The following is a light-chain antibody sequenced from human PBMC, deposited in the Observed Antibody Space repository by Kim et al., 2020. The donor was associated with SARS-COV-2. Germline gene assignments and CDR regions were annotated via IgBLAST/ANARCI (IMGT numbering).Light chain of an antibody. CDR2: YDS. Sequence: SYELTQPPSVSVAPGKTARITCGGNNIGSKSVHWYQQKPGQAPVLVIYYDSDRPSGIPERFSGSNSGNTATLTISRVEAGDEADYYCQVWGRSSEPHVV. J-gene: IGLJ2*01. V-gene: IGLV3-21*04. CDR1: NIGSKS. CDR3: QVWGRSSEPHVV.